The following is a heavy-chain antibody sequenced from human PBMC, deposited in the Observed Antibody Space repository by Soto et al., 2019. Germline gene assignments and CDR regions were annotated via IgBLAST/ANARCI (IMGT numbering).Heavy chain of an antibody. Sequence: ASVKVPCKASGYMFTKSAMHWVRQAPGQRLEWMGWISGDSGNTKYSPKLQDRVTITRDTSASTAYMELSSLRSEDTALYYCARHGVAAGNVNFDYSGQGTLVTVYS. CDR1: GYMFTKSA. V-gene: IGHV1-3*01. CDR3: ARHGVAAGNVNFDY. J-gene: IGHJ4*01. D-gene: IGHD6-19*01. CDR2: ISGDSGNT.